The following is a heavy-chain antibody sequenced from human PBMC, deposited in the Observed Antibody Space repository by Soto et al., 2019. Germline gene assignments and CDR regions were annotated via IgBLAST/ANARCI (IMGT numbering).Heavy chain of an antibody. Sequence: PGGSLRLSCAASGFTFSSYAMHWGRQCPGKGLEWVAVISYDGSNKYYADSVKGRFTISRDNSKNTLYLQMNSLRAEDTAVYYCARDERALKIVVVITLGYWGQGTLVTVSS. V-gene: IGHV3-30-3*01. CDR1: GFTFSSYA. D-gene: IGHD3-22*01. J-gene: IGHJ4*02. CDR2: ISYDGSNK. CDR3: ARDERALKIVVVITLGY.